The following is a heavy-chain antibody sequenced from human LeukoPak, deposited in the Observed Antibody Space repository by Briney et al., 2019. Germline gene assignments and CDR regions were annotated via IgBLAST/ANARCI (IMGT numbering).Heavy chain of an antibody. CDR3: ARAPTTVSYWYFDL. V-gene: IGHV3-53*01. J-gene: IGHJ2*01. CDR1: GFTVSSNY. D-gene: IGHD4-17*01. CDR2: IYSGGST. Sequence: PGGSLRLSCAASGFTVSSNYMSWVRQAPGKGLEWVSVIYSGGSTYYADSVKGRFTISRDNSKNTLYLQMNSLRAEDTAVYYCARAPTTVSYWYFDLWGRGTLVTVSS.